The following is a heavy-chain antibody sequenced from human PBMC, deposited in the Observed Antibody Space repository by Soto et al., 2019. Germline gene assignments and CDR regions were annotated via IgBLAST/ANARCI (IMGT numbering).Heavy chain of an antibody. CDR1: GGSISSGGYY. CDR3: ARGVYKVDTAMVGLRYYYYGMDV. D-gene: IGHD5-18*01. V-gene: IGHV4-31*03. Sequence: SETLSLTCTVSGGSISSGGYYWSWIRQHPGKGLEGIGDIYYSGSTYYNPSLKSRVTISVDTSKNQFSLKLSSVTAADTAVYYCARGVYKVDTAMVGLRYYYYGMDVWGQGTTVTVSS. J-gene: IGHJ6*02. CDR2: IYYSGST.